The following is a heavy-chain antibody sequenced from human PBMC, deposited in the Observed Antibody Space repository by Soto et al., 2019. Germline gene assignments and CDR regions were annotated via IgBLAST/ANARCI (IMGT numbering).Heavy chain of an antibody. Sequence: GGSLRLSCAASGFTVSSNYMSWVRQAPGKGLEWVSVIYSGGSTYYADSVKGRFTISRDNSENTLYLQMNSLRAEDTAVYYCARRGPGTYFDYWGQGTLVTVSS. CDR2: IYSGGST. CDR3: ARRGPGTYFDY. V-gene: IGHV3-66*01. CDR1: GFTVSSNY. J-gene: IGHJ4*02. D-gene: IGHD6-13*01.